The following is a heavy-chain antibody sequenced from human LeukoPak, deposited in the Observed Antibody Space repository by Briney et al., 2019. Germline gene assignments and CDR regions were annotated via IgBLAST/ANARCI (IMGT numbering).Heavy chain of an antibody. CDR1: GYTFTGYY. CDR3: ARDGVVVPAEGMDV. V-gene: IGHV1-2*02. Sequence: GASVKVSCKASGYTFTGYYMHWVRQAPGRGLEWMGWINPNSGGTNYAQKFQGRVTMTRDTSISTAYMELSRLRSDDTAVYYCARDGVVVPAEGMDVWGQGTTVTVSS. J-gene: IGHJ6*02. CDR2: INPNSGGT. D-gene: IGHD2-2*01.